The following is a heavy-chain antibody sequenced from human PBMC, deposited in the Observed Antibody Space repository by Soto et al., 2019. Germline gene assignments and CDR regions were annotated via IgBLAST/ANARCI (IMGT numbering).Heavy chain of an antibody. Sequence: SETLSLTCAVYGGSFSGYYWSWIRQPPGKGLEWIGEINHSGSTNYNPSLKSRVTISVDTSKNQFSLKLSSVTAADTAVYYCARGRQQLSPLLGWFDPWGQGTLVPVSS. J-gene: IGHJ5*02. V-gene: IGHV4-34*01. CDR1: GGSFSGYY. D-gene: IGHD6-13*01. CDR2: INHSGST. CDR3: ARGRQQLSPLLGWFDP.